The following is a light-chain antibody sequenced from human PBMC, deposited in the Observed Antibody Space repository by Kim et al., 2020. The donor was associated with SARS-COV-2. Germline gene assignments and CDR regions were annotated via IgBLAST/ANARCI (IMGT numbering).Light chain of an antibody. CDR2: AAT. Sequence: LAASVGDRVTITCRASQSISSYLNWYQQKPGKAPKLLIYAATSLQSGVPSRFSGSGSGTEFTLTISSLQSEDFATYYCQQSYSSLTFGGGTKLEI. CDR3: QQSYSSLT. J-gene: IGKJ4*01. V-gene: IGKV1-39*01. CDR1: QSISSY.